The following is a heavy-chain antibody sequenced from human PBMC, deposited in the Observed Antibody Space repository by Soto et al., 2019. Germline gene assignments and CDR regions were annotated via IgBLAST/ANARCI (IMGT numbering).Heavy chain of an antibody. D-gene: IGHD3-22*01. CDR1: GGSISSGGYY. J-gene: IGHJ3*02. CDR2: IYYSGST. Sequence: QVQLQESGPGLVKPSQTLSLTCTVSGGSISSGGYYWSWIRQHPGKGLEWIGYIYYSGSTYYNPSLKSRVTISVDTSKNQFSLKLSSVTAADTAVYYCARAEASDSSGYPAGLGAFDIWGQGTMVTVSS. V-gene: IGHV4-31*03. CDR3: ARAEASDSSGYPAGLGAFDI.